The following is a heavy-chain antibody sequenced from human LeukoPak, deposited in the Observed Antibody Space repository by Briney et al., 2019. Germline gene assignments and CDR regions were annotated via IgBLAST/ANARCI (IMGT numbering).Heavy chain of an antibody. D-gene: IGHD3-22*01. J-gene: IGHJ4*02. CDR2: ISWDGGCT. CDR1: GFTFDDYT. Sequence: PGGSLRLSCAASGFTFDDYTIHWVRQAPGKGLEWVSLISWDGGCTSYADSVKGRFTISRDNSKNSLYLQMNSLRTEDTALYYCAKDSWDSSGYYSNWGQGTLVTVSS. CDR3: AKDSWDSSGYYSN. V-gene: IGHV3-43*01.